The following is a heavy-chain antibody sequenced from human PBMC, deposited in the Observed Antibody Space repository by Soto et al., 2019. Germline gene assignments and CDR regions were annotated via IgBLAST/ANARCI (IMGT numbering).Heavy chain of an antibody. D-gene: IGHD5-18*01. CDR3: AKSTYTYGKAFYFDY. Sequence: SVKVSCKASGGTFSSYAISWVRQAPGQGLEWMGGIIPIFGTANYAQKFQGRVTITADESTSTAYMELSSLRSDDTAVYYCAKSTYTYGKAFYFDYWGQGTRATVSA. J-gene: IGHJ4*02. CDR1: GGTFSSYA. CDR2: IIPIFGTA. V-gene: IGHV1-69*13.